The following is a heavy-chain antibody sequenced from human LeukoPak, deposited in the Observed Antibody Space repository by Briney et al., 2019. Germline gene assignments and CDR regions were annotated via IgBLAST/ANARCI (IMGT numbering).Heavy chain of an antibody. Sequence: ASVKVSCKVSGYTLTELSMHWVRQAPGKGLEWMGGFDPEDGETIYAQKFQGRVTMTEDTSTDTAYMELSSLRSEDTAVYYCATGDFWSGYYRYWGQGTLVTVSS. D-gene: IGHD3-3*01. CDR2: FDPEDGET. CDR1: GYTLTELS. CDR3: ATGDFWSGYYRY. V-gene: IGHV1-24*01. J-gene: IGHJ4*02.